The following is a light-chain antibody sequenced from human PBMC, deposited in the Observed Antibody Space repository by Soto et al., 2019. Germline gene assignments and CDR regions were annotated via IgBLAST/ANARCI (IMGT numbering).Light chain of an antibody. CDR1: SSDVGGYNY. Sequence: QSALTQPASVSGSPGQSITISCTGTSSDVGGYNYVSWYQQHPGKAPKLMIYDVSNRPSGVSNRFSGSKSGNTASLTISGLQAEDEADYYCSSYTSSSPVVFGGGTKRTV. CDR2: DVS. CDR3: SSYTSSSPVV. J-gene: IGLJ2*01. V-gene: IGLV2-14*01.